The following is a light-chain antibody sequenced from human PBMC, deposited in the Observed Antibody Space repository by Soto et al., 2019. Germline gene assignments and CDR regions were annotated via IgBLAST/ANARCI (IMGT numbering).Light chain of an antibody. CDR3: QEYKTAPFI. V-gene: IGKV1-27*01. Sequence: DIQMTQSPSSLSAFVGDRVTITCRASQGISNYLAWYQQKPGRVPTLLIYAASTLRSGVPSRFSGSGSGTEFTLTISSLQPEAVASYYCQEYKTAPFIFGPGTKVDIK. CDR2: AAS. J-gene: IGKJ3*01. CDR1: QGISNY.